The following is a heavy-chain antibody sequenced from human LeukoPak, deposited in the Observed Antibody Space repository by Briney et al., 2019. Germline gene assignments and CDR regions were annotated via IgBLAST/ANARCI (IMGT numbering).Heavy chain of an antibody. D-gene: IGHD2-8*01. J-gene: IGHJ4*02. CDR3: AKQSYARSLGE. CDR2: TNSGGTST. CDR1: GFPFSDFS. V-gene: IGHV3-23*01. Sequence: GGSLRLSCATSGFPFSDFSMSWVRQAPGKGLEWISTTNSGGTSTYYAESVKGRFTISRDNSKNTLYLRMSSLRVEDTAVYYCAKQSYARSLGEGGPGTLVSVSS.